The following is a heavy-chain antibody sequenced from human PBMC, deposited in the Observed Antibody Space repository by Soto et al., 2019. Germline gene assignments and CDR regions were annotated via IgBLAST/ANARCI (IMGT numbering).Heavy chain of an antibody. CDR3: ARGGSSGWYSDYNWFDP. D-gene: IGHD6-19*01. CDR1: GYTFTSYG. J-gene: IGHJ5*02. CDR2: ISAYNGNT. Sequence: QVQLVQSGAEVKKPGASVKVSCKASGYTFTSYGISWVRQAPGQGLEWMGWISAYNGNTNYAQKLQGRVTMTTDTAESTAYMELRSLSSDDTAVYYCARGGSSGWYSDYNWFDPWGQGTLVTVSS. V-gene: IGHV1-18*04.